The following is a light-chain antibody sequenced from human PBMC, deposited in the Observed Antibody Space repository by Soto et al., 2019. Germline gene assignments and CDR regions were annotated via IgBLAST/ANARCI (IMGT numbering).Light chain of an antibody. J-gene: IGKJ3*01. CDR1: QSVSSN. CDR2: GAS. Sequence: EIVMTQSPATLSVSPGERATLSCRASQSVSSNFAWYQQKPGQATRLLIYGASTRATGIPARFSGSGSGTEFTLTISSLQSEDFAVYYCQQYNNWPFTFGPGTKVDIK. CDR3: QQYNNWPFT. V-gene: IGKV3-15*01.